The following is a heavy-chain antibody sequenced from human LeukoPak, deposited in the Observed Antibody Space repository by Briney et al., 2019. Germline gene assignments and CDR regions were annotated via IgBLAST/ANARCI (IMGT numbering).Heavy chain of an antibody. J-gene: IGHJ4*02. Sequence: PGGSLRVSCAASGFTFSNNWMNWVRQAPGKGLEYVSAISSTGGSTYYANSVKGRFTISRDNSKNTLYLQMGSLRAEDMAVYYCARGPFYRSSTSCYTFDYWGQGTLVTVSS. CDR2: ISSTGGST. CDR1: GFTFSNNW. CDR3: ARGPFYRSSTSCYTFDY. V-gene: IGHV3-64*01. D-gene: IGHD2-2*01.